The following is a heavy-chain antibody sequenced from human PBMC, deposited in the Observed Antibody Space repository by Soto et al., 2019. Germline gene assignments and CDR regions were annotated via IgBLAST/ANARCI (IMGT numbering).Heavy chain of an antibody. J-gene: IGHJ4*02. CDR3: AKLQAYSYGPGAYFDY. D-gene: IGHD5-18*01. V-gene: IGHV3-23*01. CDR1: GFTFSSYA. Sequence: EVQLLESGGGLVQPGGSLRLSCAASGFTFSSYAMSWVRQAPGKGLEWVSAISGSGGSTDYVDSVKGRFTISRDNSKKMLYLQMNSLRDEDTAVYHFAKLQAYSYGPGAYFDYWGQGTLVTVSS. CDR2: ISGSGGST.